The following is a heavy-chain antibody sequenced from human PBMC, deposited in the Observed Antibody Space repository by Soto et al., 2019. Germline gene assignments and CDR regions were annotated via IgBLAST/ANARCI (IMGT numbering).Heavy chain of an antibody. D-gene: IGHD3-10*01. CDR2: IIPILGIA. J-gene: IGHJ4*02. CDR3: ARFREWPYYFDS. V-gene: IGHV1-69*02. Sequence: EASVKVSCKASGGTFSSYTISWVRQAPGQGLEWMGRIIPILGIANYAQKFQGRVTITADKSTSTAYMELSSLRSEDTAVHYCARFREWPYYFDSWGQGALVTVSS. CDR1: GGTFSSYT.